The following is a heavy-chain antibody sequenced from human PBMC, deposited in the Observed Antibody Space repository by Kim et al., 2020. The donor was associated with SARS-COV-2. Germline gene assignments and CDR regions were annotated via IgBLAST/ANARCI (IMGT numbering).Heavy chain of an antibody. CDR3: ARLMTRGGYSYPHGMDV. Sequence: GGSLRLSCAASGFSISPYAMHWVRQAPGKGLKWVSFISFDETETYYADSVKGRFTVSRKNSNNTLYLHLSSLRPEDTAVYYCARLMTRGGYSYPHGMDVWGQGTTVIVSS. D-gene: IGHD5-18*01. J-gene: IGHJ6*02. V-gene: IGHV3-30*04. CDR2: ISFDETET. CDR1: GFSISPYA.